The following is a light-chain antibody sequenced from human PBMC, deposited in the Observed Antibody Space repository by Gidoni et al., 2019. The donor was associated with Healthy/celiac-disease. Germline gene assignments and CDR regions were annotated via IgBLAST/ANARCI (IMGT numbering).Light chain of an antibody. Sequence: DIEMTQSQDSRAVSLGERATINCKSRQSVLYSSNNKNYLAWYQQKPGQPPKLLIYWASTRESWVPDRFIGSGSGTDFTLTISSLQAEDVAVYYCQQYYSTPYTFGQGTKLEIK. CDR3: QQYYSTPYT. J-gene: IGKJ2*01. V-gene: IGKV4-1*01. CDR1: QSVLYSSNNKNY. CDR2: WAS.